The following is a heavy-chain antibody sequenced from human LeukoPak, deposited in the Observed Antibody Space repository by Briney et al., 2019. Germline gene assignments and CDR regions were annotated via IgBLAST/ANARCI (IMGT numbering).Heavy chain of an antibody. CDR3: ARGPWPRHYGGNSLYLDY. CDR1: GGSISSYY. J-gene: IGHJ4*02. CDR2: INHSGST. Sequence: SETLSLTCTVSGGSISSYYWSWIRQPPGKGLEWIGEINHSGSTNYNPSLKSRVTISVDTSKNQFSLKLSSVTAADTAVYYCARGPWPRHYGGNSLYLDYWGQGTLVTVSS. V-gene: IGHV4-34*01. D-gene: IGHD4-23*01.